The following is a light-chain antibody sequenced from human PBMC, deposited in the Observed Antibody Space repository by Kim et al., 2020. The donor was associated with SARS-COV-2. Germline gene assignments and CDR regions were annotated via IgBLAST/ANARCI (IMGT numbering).Light chain of an antibody. CDR3: KSRDSSGNHLV. Sequence: ALGQTVRITCQGDSLTIYYASGYQQKPGQAPVLVINAKDNRPSGIPDRFSGSTSGNTASLTITGAQAEDEADYYCKSRDSSGNHLVFGGGTQLTVL. CDR1: SLTIYY. CDR2: AKD. V-gene: IGLV3-19*01. J-gene: IGLJ3*02.